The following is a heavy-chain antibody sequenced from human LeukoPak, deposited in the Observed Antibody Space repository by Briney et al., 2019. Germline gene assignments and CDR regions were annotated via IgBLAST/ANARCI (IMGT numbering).Heavy chain of an antibody. CDR3: ARDPITIFGVALDY. V-gene: IGHV3-74*01. CDR2: INSDGSST. CDR1: GFTFSSYW. J-gene: IGHJ4*02. D-gene: IGHD3-3*01. Sequence: GGSLRLSCAASGFTFSSYWMHWVRQAPGKGLVWVSRINSDGSSTSYADSVKGRFTISRDNAKNTLYLQMNSLRAEDMAVYYCARDPITIFGVALDYWGQGTLVTVSS.